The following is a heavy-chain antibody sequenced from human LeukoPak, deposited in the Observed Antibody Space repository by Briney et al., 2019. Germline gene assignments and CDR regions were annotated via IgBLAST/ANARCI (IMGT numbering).Heavy chain of an antibody. CDR1: GFSVSNYW. CDR2: IKQDGSEK. J-gene: IGHJ4*02. V-gene: IGHV3-7*01. D-gene: IGHD3-10*01. Sequence: GGSLRLSCAASGFSVSNYWMSWVRQAPGKGLEWVANIKQDGSEKYYVDSVKGRITISRDNAKNSLYLQMNSLRAEDTAVYYCAREGGSGSYLHYWGQGTLVTVSS. CDR3: AREGGSGSYLHY.